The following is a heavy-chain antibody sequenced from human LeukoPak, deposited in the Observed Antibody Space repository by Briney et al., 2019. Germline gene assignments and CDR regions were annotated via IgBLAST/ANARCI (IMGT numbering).Heavy chain of an antibody. CDR2: INPSGGST. V-gene: IGHV1-46*01. D-gene: IGHD6-13*01. Sequence: GASVKVSCKASGYTLTSYYMHWVRQAPGQGLEWMAMINPSGGSTTYAQKFQGRVTMTRDTSTSTVYMELSSLRSDGTAVYYCARATAAGRRLDYWGQGTLVTVSS. CDR1: GYTLTSYY. CDR3: ARATAAGRRLDY. J-gene: IGHJ4*02.